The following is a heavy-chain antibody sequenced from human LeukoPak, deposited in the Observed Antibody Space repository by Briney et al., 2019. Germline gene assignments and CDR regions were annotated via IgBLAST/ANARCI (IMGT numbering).Heavy chain of an antibody. V-gene: IGHV4-34*01. CDR1: GGSFSGYY. Sequence: PSETLSLTCAVYGGSFSGYYWSWIRQPPGKGLEWIGEINHSGSTNYNPSLKSRVTISVDTSKNRFSLKLSSVTAADTAVYYCARRGVRGVRDWGQGTLVTVSS. D-gene: IGHD3-10*01. CDR3: ARRGVRGVRD. CDR2: INHSGST. J-gene: IGHJ4*02.